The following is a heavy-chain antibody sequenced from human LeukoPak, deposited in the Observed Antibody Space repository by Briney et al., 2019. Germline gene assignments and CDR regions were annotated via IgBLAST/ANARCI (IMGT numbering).Heavy chain of an antibody. Sequence: GGSLRLSCAASGFTFSSYGMHWVRQAPGKGLEWVAVISHDGSNKYYADSVKGRFTISRDNSKNTLYLQMNSLRAEDTAVYYCAKTINSGYDFGFSLGYRGQGTLVTVSS. CDR1: GFTFSSYG. V-gene: IGHV3-30*18. D-gene: IGHD5-12*01. J-gene: IGHJ4*02. CDR2: ISHDGSNK. CDR3: AKTINSGYDFGFSLGY.